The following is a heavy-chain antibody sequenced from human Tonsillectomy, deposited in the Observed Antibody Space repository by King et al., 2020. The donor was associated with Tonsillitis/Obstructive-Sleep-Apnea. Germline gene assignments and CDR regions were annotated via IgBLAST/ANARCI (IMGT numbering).Heavy chain of an antibody. CDR3: AKGHGDDDAFDV. CDR2: ITGGAFST. V-gene: IGHV3-23*04. CDR1: GFTFSSYT. D-gene: IGHD4-17*01. J-gene: IGHJ3*01. Sequence: VQLVESGGGLVQPGGSLRVSCAASGFTFSSYTMTWVRQAPGKGLEWVSSITGGAFSTYYADSVKGRFTISRDNSKNTLHLQTNSLRAGDTAVYYCAKGHGDDDAFDVWGQGTMVTVSS.